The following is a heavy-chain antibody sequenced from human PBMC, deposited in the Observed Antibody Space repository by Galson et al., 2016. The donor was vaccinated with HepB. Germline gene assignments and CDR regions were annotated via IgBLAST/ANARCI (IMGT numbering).Heavy chain of an antibody. CDR1: GYTFTDFA. CDR2: ISTYNGNT. Sequence: SVKVSCKASGYTFTDFAISWVRQAPGQGLEWMGGISTYNGNTDYAQNLQGRVTMTTDTSTSTVYMELRSLRSDYTAVYFCARGVISAFDIWGQGTMVTVSS. J-gene: IGHJ3*02. D-gene: IGHD2-21*01. CDR3: ARGVISAFDI. V-gene: IGHV1-18*01.